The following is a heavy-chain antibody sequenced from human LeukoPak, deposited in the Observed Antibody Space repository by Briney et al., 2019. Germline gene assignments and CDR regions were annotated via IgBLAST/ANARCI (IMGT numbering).Heavy chain of an antibody. J-gene: IGHJ4*02. Sequence: GRSLRLSCAASGFTFSSYAMHWVRQAPGKGLEWVALISYDGSDKYYGDSVRGRVTISRDNTKNTLYLQMNSLRTEDTAVYYCARAGGTMVRGVNRPNDYWGQGTLVTVSS. CDR3: ARAGGTMVRGVNRPNDY. CDR2: ISYDGSDK. V-gene: IGHV3-30-3*01. D-gene: IGHD3-10*01. CDR1: GFTFSSYA.